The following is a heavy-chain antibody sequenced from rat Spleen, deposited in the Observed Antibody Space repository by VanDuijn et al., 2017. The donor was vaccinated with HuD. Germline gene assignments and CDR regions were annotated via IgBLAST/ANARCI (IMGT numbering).Heavy chain of an antibody. CDR1: GFTFSNYD. CDR2: ISPSGGST. CDR3: TRQDYGSKRGPYYFDY. J-gene: IGHJ2*01. V-gene: IGHV5S23*01. D-gene: IGHD1-9*01. Sequence: EVQLVESDGGLVQPGRSLKLSCAASGFTFSNYDMAWVRQAPTKGLEWVASISPSGGSTYYRDSVKGRFTVSRDNAKSTLYLQMNSLRSEDTATYYCTRQDYGSKRGPYYFDYWGQGVMVTVSS.